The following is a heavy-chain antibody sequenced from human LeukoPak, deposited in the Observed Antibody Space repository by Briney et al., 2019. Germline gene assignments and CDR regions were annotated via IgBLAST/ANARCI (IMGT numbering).Heavy chain of an antibody. CDR3: ARDQKYYYGSGSYGMDV. Sequence: KPSETLSLTCTVSGGSISSYYWSWIRQPPGKGLEWIGYIYYSGSTNYNPSLKSRVTISVDTSKNQFSLKLSSVTAADTAVYYCARDQKYYYGSGSYGMDVWGQGTTVTVSS. V-gene: IGHV4-59*01. J-gene: IGHJ6*02. CDR2: IYYSGST. CDR1: GGSISSYY. D-gene: IGHD3-10*01.